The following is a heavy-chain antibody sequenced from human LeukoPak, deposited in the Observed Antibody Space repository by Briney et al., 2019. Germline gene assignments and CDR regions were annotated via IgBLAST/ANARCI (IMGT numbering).Heavy chain of an antibody. J-gene: IGHJ4*02. D-gene: IGHD6-13*01. Sequence: SETLSLTCTVSGGSISSFYWSWIRQPAGKGLKWIGHIYTTGNTNYNPSLKSRVTMSVDTSNNQFSLKLSSVTAADTAVYYCARDSSSWYRGFDNWGQGTLVTVSA. CDR2: IYTTGNT. CDR3: ARDSSSWYRGFDN. V-gene: IGHV4-4*07. CDR1: GGSISSFY.